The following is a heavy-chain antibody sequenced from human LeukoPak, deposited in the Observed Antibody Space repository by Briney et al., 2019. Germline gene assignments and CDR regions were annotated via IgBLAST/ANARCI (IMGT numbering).Heavy chain of an antibody. V-gene: IGHV3-21*04. Sequence: GGSLRLSCAASGFTFSSYSMNWVRQAPGKGLEWVSSISSSSSYIYYADSVKGRFTISRDNSKNTLYLQMNSLRAEDTAVYYCAKGWELLAYYYYYGMDVWGQGTTVTVSS. CDR2: ISSSSSYI. CDR3: AKGWELLAYYYYYGMDV. D-gene: IGHD1-26*01. CDR1: GFTFSSYS. J-gene: IGHJ6*02.